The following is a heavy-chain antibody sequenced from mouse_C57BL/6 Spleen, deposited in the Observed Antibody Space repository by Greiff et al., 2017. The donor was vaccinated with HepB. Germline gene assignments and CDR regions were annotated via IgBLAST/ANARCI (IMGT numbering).Heavy chain of an antibody. CDR1: GYTFTSYW. D-gene: IGHD3-2*02. CDR3: AREGGQLMPWFAY. V-gene: IGHV1-52*01. CDR2: IDPSDSET. Sequence: QVQLQQPGAELVRPGSSVKLSCKASGYTFTSYWMHWVKQRPIQGLEWIGNIDPSDSETHYNQKFKDKATLTVDKSSSTAYMQLSSLTSEDSAVYYCAREGGQLMPWFAYWGQGTLVTVSA. J-gene: IGHJ3*01.